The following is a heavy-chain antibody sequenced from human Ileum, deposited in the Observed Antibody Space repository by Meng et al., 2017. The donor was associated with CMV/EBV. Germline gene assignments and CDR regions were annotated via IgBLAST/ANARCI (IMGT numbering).Heavy chain of an antibody. CDR3: TRDLGTSSSGV. Sequence: QGHRQGPGPGLVKPSETRSPACTFTGGSINNYYWSWIRQPPGKGLEWIGYVYYTGRTEYNPSLKSRISISVDTSKNQFSLKLNSVTTADTAMYYCTRDLGTSSSGVWGQGTLVTVSS. D-gene: IGHD6-6*01. CDR2: VYYTGRT. CDR1: GGSINNYY. V-gene: IGHV4-59*01. J-gene: IGHJ4*02.